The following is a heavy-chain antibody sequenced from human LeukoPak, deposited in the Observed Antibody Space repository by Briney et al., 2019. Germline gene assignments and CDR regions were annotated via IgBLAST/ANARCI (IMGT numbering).Heavy chain of an antibody. CDR1: GGSISSYY. V-gene: IGHV4-4*07. CDR3: ARQGVLLWFAYYYYYMDV. CDR2: IHTSGST. J-gene: IGHJ6*03. Sequence: SETLSLTCTVSGGSISSYYWSWIRQPAGKRLEWIGRIHTSGSTNYNPSLKSRVTMSVDTSKNQFSLKLSSVTAADTAEYYCARQGVLLWFAYYYYYMDVWGKGTTVTISS. D-gene: IGHD3-10*01.